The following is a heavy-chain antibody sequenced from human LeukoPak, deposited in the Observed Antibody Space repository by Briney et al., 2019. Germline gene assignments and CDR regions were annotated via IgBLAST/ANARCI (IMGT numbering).Heavy chain of an antibody. J-gene: IGHJ6*03. CDR2: MNPNSGNT. CDR3: ARDTRPEMLYYYYYMDV. D-gene: IGHD1-14*01. V-gene: IGHV1-8*03. Sequence: ASVKVSCKASGYTFTSYDINWVRQATGQGLEWMGWMNPNSGNTGYAQKFQGRVTITRNTSISTAYMELSSLRSEDTAVYYCARDTRPEMLYYYYYMDVWGKGTTVTVSS. CDR1: GYTFTSYD.